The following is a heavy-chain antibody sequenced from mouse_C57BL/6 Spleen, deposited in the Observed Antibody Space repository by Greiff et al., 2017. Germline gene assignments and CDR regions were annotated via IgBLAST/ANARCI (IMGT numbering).Heavy chain of an antibody. D-gene: IGHD2-3*01. Sequence: QVQLQQSGAELVKPGASVKISCKASGYAFSSYWMHWVKQRPGQGLVWIGRIDPGGGGTNYNGKFKGKATLTAGTSSSTAYMQLSSLTSEDSAVYYCARGEGYYELYYARDYWGQGTAVTVAS. J-gene: IGHJ4*01. V-gene: IGHV1-80*01. CDR1: GYAFSSYW. CDR2: IDPGGGGT. CDR3: ARGEGYYELYYARDY.